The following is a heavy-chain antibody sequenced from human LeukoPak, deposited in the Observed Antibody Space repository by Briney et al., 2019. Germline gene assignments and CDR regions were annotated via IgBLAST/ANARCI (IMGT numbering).Heavy chain of an antibody. Sequence: SETLSLTXTVSGGSISSYYWSWIRQPPGKGVEWIGYIYYSGSTNYNPSLKSRVTISVDTSKNQFSLKLSSVTAADTAVYYCASSYCSSTSFYPYYYYYYMDVWGKGTTVTVSS. V-gene: IGHV4-59*01. CDR2: IYYSGST. CDR1: GGSISSYY. J-gene: IGHJ6*03. D-gene: IGHD2-2*01. CDR3: ASSYCSSTSFYPYYYYYYMDV.